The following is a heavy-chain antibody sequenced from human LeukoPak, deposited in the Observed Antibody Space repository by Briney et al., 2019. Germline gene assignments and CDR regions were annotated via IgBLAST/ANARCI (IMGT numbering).Heavy chain of an antibody. J-gene: IGHJ6*03. V-gene: IGHV3-48*03. CDR3: ARNPTDSNYYYYYYMDV. CDR2: ISPCCTSI. D-gene: IGHD4-11*01. CDR1: GFTFTTYE. Sequence: GGSLRLSCVASGFTFTTYEMNWVRQAPGKGLEWISHISPCCTSIFYADSVMGRFSISRDNAKKSLYLQMNSLRAEHTAVYYCARNPTDSNYYYYYYMDVWGKGTAVTVSS.